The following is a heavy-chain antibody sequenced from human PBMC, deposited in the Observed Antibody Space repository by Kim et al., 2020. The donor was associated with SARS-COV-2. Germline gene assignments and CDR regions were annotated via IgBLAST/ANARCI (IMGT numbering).Heavy chain of an antibody. CDR2: IKQDGSEK. D-gene: IGHD2-21*02. CDR1: GFTFSSYW. CDR3: ARDALHIVVVTAIPGFQH. V-gene: IGHV3-7*03. Sequence: GGSLRLSCAASGFTFSSYWMSWVRQAPGKGLEWVANIKQDGSEKYYVDSVKGRFTISRDNAKNSLYLQMNSLRAEDTAVYYCARDALHIVVVTAIPGFQHWGQGTLVTVSS. J-gene: IGHJ1*01.